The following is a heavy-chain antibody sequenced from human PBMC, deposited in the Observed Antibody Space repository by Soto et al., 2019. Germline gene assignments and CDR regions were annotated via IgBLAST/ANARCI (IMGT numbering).Heavy chain of an antibody. J-gene: IGHJ4*02. Sequence: PRGSLRLSCGASGFTLSRYAFHWVRQAPGKGLEWVAVISYDGSNKYYADSVKGRFTISRDNSKNTLYLQMNSLRAEDTAVYYCAREVEEQLVYLPPPSFDYRGPGTLGTVSS. CDR1: GFTLSRYA. CDR2: ISYDGSNK. D-gene: IGHD6-13*01. V-gene: IGHV3-30-3*01. CDR3: AREVEEQLVYLPPPSFDY.